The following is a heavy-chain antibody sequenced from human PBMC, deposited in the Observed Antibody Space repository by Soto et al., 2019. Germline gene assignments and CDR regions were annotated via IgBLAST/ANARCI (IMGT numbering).Heavy chain of an antibody. Sequence: GASVRVSCKASGYTFTSYGISWVRQAPGQGLEWMGWISAYNGNTNYAQKLQGRVTMTTDTSTSTAYMELRSLRSDDTAVYYCARDTPGLSWIQLWNYYYYGMDVWGQGTTVTVSS. D-gene: IGHD5-18*01. V-gene: IGHV1-18*04. J-gene: IGHJ6*02. CDR1: GYTFTSYG. CDR2: ISAYNGNT. CDR3: ARDTPGLSWIQLWNYYYYGMDV.